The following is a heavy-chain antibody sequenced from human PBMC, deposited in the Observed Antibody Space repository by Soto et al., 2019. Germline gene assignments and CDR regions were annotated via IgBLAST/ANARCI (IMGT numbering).Heavy chain of an antibody. D-gene: IGHD5-18*01. CDR1: GFIFSSSA. V-gene: IGHV3-23*01. CDR2: LSAGGTAT. J-gene: IGHJ4*01. CDR3: ARAVGGSSYADLPAD. Sequence: EVQLLESGGGLVQPGGSLRLSCAASGFIFSSSAMTWVRQAPGKGLEWVSGLSAGGTATYYADSVKGRFTISRDNSKNTLYLQVNSLRVEDTALYYCARAVGGSSYADLPADWGHGTLVTVSS.